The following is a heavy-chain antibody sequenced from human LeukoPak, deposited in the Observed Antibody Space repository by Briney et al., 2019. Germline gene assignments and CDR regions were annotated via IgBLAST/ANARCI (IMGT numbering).Heavy chain of an antibody. J-gene: IGHJ3*02. CDR2: INHSGST. CDR1: GGSFSGYY. CDR3: ARGTYTEEDTFDI. V-gene: IGHV4-34*01. Sequence: PSETLSLTCAVYGGSFSGYYWSWIRQPPGKGLEWIGEINHSGSTNYNPSLKSRVTISVDTSKNQFSLQMNSVTPEDTAVYYCARGTYTEEDTFDIWGQGTMVTVSS. D-gene: IGHD2-2*02.